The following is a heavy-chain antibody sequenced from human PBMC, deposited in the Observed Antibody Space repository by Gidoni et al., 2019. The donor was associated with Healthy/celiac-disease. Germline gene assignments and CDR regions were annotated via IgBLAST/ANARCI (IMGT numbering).Heavy chain of an antibody. Sequence: QVQLQESGPGLVKPAETLSLTCAVSGYSISSGYYWGWSRQPPGKGLEWIGSIYHSGSTYYNPSLKSRVTISVDTSKNQFSLKLISVTAADTAVYYCAIDPLTNYFDYWGQGTLVTVSS. CDR1: GYSISSGYY. CDR2: IYHSGST. V-gene: IGHV4-38-2*02. J-gene: IGHJ4*02. CDR3: AIDPLTNYFDY.